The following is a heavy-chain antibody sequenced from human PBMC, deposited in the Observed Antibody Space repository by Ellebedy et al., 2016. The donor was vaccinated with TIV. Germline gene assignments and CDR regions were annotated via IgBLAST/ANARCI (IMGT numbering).Heavy chain of an antibody. V-gene: IGHV4-38-2*02. CDR3: ARDRASGWRPQFFYFDY. J-gene: IGHJ4*02. CDR2: INHSGST. CDR1: GYSISSGYY. Sequence: SETLSLTCTVSGYSISSGYYWTWIRQPPGKGLEWIGKINHSGSTNYNPSLKSRVTISVDTSKNQFSLKLTSVTAADTAVYYGARDRASGWRPQFFYFDYWGQGTLVTVSS. D-gene: IGHD6-19*01.